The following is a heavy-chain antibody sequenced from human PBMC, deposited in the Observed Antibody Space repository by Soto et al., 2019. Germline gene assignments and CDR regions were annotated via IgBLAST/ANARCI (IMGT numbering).Heavy chain of an antibody. J-gene: IGHJ4*02. CDR3: AREGGYSSGYDY. D-gene: IGHD6-19*01. Sequence: VQLVESGGGVVQPGRSLRLSCAASGFTFSDHYMDWVRQAPGKGLEWVGRTRNKANSYTTEYAASVKGRFTISRDDSKNSLYLQMNSLKTEDTAVYYCAREGGYSSGYDYWGQGTLVTVSS. V-gene: IGHV3-72*01. CDR1: GFTFSDHY. CDR2: TRNKANSYTT.